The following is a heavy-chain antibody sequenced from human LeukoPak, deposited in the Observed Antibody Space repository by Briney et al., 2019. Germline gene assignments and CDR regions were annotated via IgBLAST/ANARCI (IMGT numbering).Heavy chain of an antibody. D-gene: IGHD3-9*01. J-gene: IGHJ4*02. CDR1: GGSISSYY. CDR2: IYYSGST. V-gene: IGHV4-59*01. CDR3: ARGTRDILTGGNFDY. Sequence: SETLSLTCTVSGGSISSYYWSWLRQPPGKGLEWIGYIYYSGSTNYNPSLKSRVTISVDTSKNQFSLKLSSVTAADTAVYYCARGTRDILTGGNFDYWGQGTLVTVSS.